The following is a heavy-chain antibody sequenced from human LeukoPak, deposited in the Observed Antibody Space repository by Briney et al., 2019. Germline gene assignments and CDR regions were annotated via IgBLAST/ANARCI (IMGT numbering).Heavy chain of an antibody. CDR1: GFTFSSYE. V-gene: IGHV3-48*03. J-gene: IGHJ5*01. CDR2: ISSSGSTI. CDR3: ARDRYSTLGDMVRGAFGS. D-gene: IGHD3-10*01. Sequence: GGSLRLSCAASGFTFSSYEMNWVRQAPGKGLEWVSYISSSGSTIYYADSVKGRFTISRDNAKNSLYLQMNSLRAEDTAVYYCARDRYSTLGDMVRGAFGSWGQGTLVTVSS.